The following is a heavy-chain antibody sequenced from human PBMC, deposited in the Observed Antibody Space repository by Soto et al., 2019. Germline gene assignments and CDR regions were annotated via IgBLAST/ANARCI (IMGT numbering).Heavy chain of an antibody. V-gene: IGHV4-4*02. CDR1: GGSISRNNW. J-gene: IGHJ4*02. D-gene: IGHD7-27*01. Sequence: QVQLQESGPGLVRPSGTLSLTCGVSGGSISRNNWWSWVRQPPGKGLEWIGRIHQSGSTNYNPSLKSRVTISVDKSKNQFSLKVKSVTAADTAVYYCARGVHGVDWGFYWGQGTLVTVSS. CDR2: IHQSGST. CDR3: ARGVHGVDWGFY.